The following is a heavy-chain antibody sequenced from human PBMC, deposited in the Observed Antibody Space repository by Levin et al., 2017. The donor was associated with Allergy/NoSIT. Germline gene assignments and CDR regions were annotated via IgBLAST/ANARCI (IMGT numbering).Heavy chain of an antibody. J-gene: IGHJ4*02. D-gene: IGHD2-2*01. CDR3: ATLGYCSSTTCRRYFDY. Sequence: GESLKISCAASGFTFSSYAMSWVRQAPGKGLEWVSAISGSGGSTYYADSVKGRFTISRDNSKNTLYLQMNSLRAEDTAVYYCATLGYCSSTTCRRYFDYWGQGTLVTVSS. CDR1: GFTFSSYA. V-gene: IGHV3-23*01. CDR2: ISGSGGST.